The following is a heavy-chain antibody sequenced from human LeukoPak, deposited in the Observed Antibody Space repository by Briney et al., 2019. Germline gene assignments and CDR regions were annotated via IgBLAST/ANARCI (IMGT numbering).Heavy chain of an antibody. J-gene: IGHJ6*04. V-gene: IGHV4-34*01. Sequence: PSETLSLSCAVYGGSFSGYYWSWIRQPAGKGLEWIGEINHSGSANYNPSLESRVTISVDTSKNQFSLKLSSVTAADTAVYYCARLSVVVTPYYYYGMDVWGKGTTVTVSS. CDR2: INHSGSA. CDR1: GGSFSGYY. D-gene: IGHD2-21*02. CDR3: ARLSVVVTPYYYYGMDV.